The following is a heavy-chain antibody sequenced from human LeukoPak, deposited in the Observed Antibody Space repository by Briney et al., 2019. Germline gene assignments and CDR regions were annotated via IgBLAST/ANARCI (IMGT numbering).Heavy chain of an antibody. CDR3: ARERNYDFWSGYFDY. D-gene: IGHD3-3*01. Sequence: SETLSLTCAVYGGSFSGYYWSWIRQPAGKGLEWIGRIYTSGSTNYNPSLKSRVTMSVDTSKNQFSLKLSSVTAADTAVYYCARERNYDFWSGYFDYWGQGTLVTVSS. CDR1: GGSFSGYY. V-gene: IGHV4-4*07. CDR2: IYTSGST. J-gene: IGHJ4*02.